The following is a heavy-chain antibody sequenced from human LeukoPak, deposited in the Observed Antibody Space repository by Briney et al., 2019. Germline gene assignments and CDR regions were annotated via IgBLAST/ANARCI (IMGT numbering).Heavy chain of an antibody. CDR3: AKDGAQVGVTFDY. CDR1: GFTISSYV. Sequence: PGGSLRLPCAASGFTISSYVMSWVRQAPGKGLEWVSSISDSGGNTYYADSVKGRFTISRDNFKNTLYLQMNSLRVEDTAIYYCAKDGAQVGVTFDYWGQGTLVTVSS. D-gene: IGHD1-26*01. J-gene: IGHJ4*02. V-gene: IGHV3-23*01. CDR2: ISDSGGNT.